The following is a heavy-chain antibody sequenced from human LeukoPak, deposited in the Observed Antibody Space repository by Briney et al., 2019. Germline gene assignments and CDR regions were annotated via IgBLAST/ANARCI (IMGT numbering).Heavy chain of an antibody. CDR3: AKDHDHENQWFDP. J-gene: IGHJ5*02. V-gene: IGHV3-23*01. D-gene: IGHD2/OR15-2a*01. Sequence: GGSLRLSCAASGFTFSSYVMSWGRQAPGKGLEWVSTINKNGGETYYADSVKGRFTISRDNSRNTLYLQMNSLRAEDTAVYYCAKDHDHENQWFDPWGQGTLVTVSS. CDR1: GFTFSSYV. CDR2: INKNGGET.